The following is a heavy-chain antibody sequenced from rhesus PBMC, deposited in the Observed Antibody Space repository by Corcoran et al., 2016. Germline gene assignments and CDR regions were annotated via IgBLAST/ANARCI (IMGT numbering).Heavy chain of an antibody. CDR2: IYSSGGTP. V-gene: IGHV4S7*01. D-gene: IGHD2-2*01. CDR1: GGSISGGSG. Sequence: QVQLQESGPGLLKPSETLSLTCAVSGGSISGGSGWGWIRQPPGKGLEWIGGIYSSGGTPYYNASLKGRATSSTDTAKNQFALKLSSVTAADTAVYYCARDRYCTSTTCYVYGLDSWGQGVVVTVSS. CDR3: ARDRYCTSTTCYVYGLDS. J-gene: IGHJ6*01.